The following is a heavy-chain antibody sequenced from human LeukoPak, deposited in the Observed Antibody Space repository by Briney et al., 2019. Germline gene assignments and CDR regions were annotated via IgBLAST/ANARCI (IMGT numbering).Heavy chain of an antibody. D-gene: IGHD6-13*01. V-gene: IGHV1-8*01. J-gene: IGHJ4*02. CDR3: ARGWGSSSPFTD. CDR2: MNPNSGNT. CDR1: GYTFTSYD. Sequence: ASVKLSCKASGYTFTSYDINWVRQATGQGLEWMGWMNPNSGNTGYAQKFQGRVTMTRNTSISTAYMELSRLRSEGTAVYYCARGWGSSSPFTDWGQGTLVTVSS.